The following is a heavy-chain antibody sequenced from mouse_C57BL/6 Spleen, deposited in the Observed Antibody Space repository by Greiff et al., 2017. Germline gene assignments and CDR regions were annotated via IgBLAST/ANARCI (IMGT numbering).Heavy chain of an antibody. CDR3: ARSGDYDGFDY. J-gene: IGHJ2*01. D-gene: IGHD2-4*01. Sequence: VQLQQSGAELVKPGASVKISCKASGYAFSSYWMNWVKQRPGKGLEWIGQIYPGDGDTNYNGKFKGKATLTADKSSSTAYMQLSSLTSEDSAVYFCARSGDYDGFDYWGQGTTLTVSS. V-gene: IGHV1-80*01. CDR2: IYPGDGDT. CDR1: GYAFSSYW.